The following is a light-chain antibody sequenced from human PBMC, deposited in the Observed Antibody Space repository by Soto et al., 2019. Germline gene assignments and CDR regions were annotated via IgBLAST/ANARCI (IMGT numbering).Light chain of an antibody. J-gene: IGKJ1*01. Sequence: EIVLTQSPDTLSLSPGERATLSCRARQSISSTHLVWYQQKPGQAPSLLIFGASSRATGIPDRFSGSGSGTDFTLTISGLEPEDFAVYYCQQYATSPWTFGQGTKVAIK. V-gene: IGKV3-20*01. CDR1: QSISSTH. CDR3: QQYATSPWT. CDR2: GAS.